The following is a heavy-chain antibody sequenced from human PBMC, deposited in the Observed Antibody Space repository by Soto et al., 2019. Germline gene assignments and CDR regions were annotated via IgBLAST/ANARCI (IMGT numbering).Heavy chain of an antibody. CDR2: ISYNSRVI. CDR3: VTPNGDSFSEGFNL. V-gene: IGHV3-9*01. Sequence: EVKLVESGGGLVQPGRSLRLSCAASGFSFHDYVMHWVRQAPGKGLEWVSGISYNSRVIDYADSVKGRFTISRDNAENSLYLQMNSLTPEDTALYYGVTPNGDSFSEGFNLWGQGTMVTVSS. D-gene: IGHD2-21*02. CDR1: GFSFHDYV. J-gene: IGHJ3*01.